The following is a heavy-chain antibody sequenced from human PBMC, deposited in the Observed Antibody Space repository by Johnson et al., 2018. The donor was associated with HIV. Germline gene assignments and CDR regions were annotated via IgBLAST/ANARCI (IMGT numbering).Heavy chain of an antibody. J-gene: IGHJ3*02. Sequence: QVQLVESGGGVVQPGRSLRLSCAVSGFTVSNYGMHWVRQAPGKGLEWVAVLWKDGSHKYYTDSVKGRFTISRDNSKNTVYLQMNSLRAEDTALYYCARLPVTTNSEDAFDIWGQGTLVTVSS. V-gene: IGHV3-33*01. D-gene: IGHD4-17*01. CDR2: LWKDGSHK. CDR1: GFTVSNYG. CDR3: ARLPVTTNSEDAFDI.